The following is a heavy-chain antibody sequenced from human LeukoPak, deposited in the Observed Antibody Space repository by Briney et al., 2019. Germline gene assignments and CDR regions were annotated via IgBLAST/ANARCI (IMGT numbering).Heavy chain of an antibody. J-gene: IGHJ3*02. CDR3: ARDSDSSYAFDI. Sequence: SETLSLTCTDSGGSISSYYWSWIRQPPGKGLEWIGYIYYSGSTNYNPSLKSRVTISVDTSKNQFSLKLSSVTAAGTAVYYCARDSDSSYAFDIWGQGTMVTVSS. D-gene: IGHD3-22*01. CDR2: IYYSGST. CDR1: GGSISSYY. V-gene: IGHV4-59*01.